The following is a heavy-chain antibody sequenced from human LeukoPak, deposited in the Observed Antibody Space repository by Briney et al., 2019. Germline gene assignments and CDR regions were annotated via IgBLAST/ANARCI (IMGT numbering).Heavy chain of an antibody. Sequence: PSETLSLTCTVSGGSMTSYYWSWVRQPPGKGLEWIGHIYYSGSTNYNSSLKSRVTMSVDTSKNQFSLKVNSVTAADTAVYYCARDSYSTSGIFSWDDTFDIWGQATMVTVAS. CDR3: ARDSYSTSGIFSWDDTFDI. V-gene: IGHV4-59*01. D-gene: IGHD3-10*01. J-gene: IGHJ3*02. CDR1: GGSMTSYY. CDR2: IYYSGST.